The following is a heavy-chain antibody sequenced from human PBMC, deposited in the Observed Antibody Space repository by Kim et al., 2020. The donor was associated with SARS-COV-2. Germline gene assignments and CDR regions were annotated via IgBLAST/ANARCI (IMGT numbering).Heavy chain of an antibody. CDR2: INHSGSP. D-gene: IGHD6-13*01. Sequence: SETLSLTCAVYGGSFSGYYWSWIRQPPGKGLEWIGEINHSGSPNYNPSLKSRVTISADTSKNQFSLKLSSVTAADTAVYYCARSSVAAAGAPWYFDYWGQGTLVTVSS. J-gene: IGHJ4*02. CDR3: ARSSVAAAGAPWYFDY. V-gene: IGHV4-34*01. CDR1: GGSFSGYY.